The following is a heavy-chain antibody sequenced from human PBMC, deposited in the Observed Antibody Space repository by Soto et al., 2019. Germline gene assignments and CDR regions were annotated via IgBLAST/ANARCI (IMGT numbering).Heavy chain of an antibody. CDR3: ARDRSYIAAAPRRTYGMDV. D-gene: IGHD6-13*01. Sequence: GGSLRLSCAASGFTFSSYGMHWVRQAPGKGLEWVAVIWYDGSNKYYADSVKGRFTISRDNSKNTLYLQMNSLRAEDTAVYYCARDRSYIAAAPRRTYGMDVWGQGTTVTVSS. J-gene: IGHJ6*02. CDR2: IWYDGSNK. V-gene: IGHV3-33*01. CDR1: GFTFSSYG.